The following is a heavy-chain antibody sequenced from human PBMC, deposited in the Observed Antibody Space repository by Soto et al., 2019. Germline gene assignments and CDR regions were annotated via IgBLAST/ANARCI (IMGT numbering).Heavy chain of an antibody. Sequence: WGSLRLSCAASGFTFSSYGMHWVRQAPGKGLEWVSFISYDGSNKYYAHSVKGRFTISRDNSKNTLYLQMNSLTAEDTAVYYCAKAFYYYDSSGYYVNHYYFDXWGQGTLVTVSX. J-gene: IGHJ4*02. V-gene: IGHV3-30*18. CDR2: ISYDGSNK. D-gene: IGHD3-22*01. CDR1: GFTFSSYG. CDR3: AKAFYYYDSSGYYVNHYYFDX.